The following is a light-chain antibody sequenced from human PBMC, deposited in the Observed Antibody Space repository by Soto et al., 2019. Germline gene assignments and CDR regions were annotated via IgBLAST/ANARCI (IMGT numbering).Light chain of an antibody. J-gene: IGKJ3*01. CDR2: HTS. CDR3: QQHDSSPFT. Sequence: EIVLTQSPGTLSLSPGERATLSCRASQSLTSGYLAWYQQKRGQPPRLLISHTSKRATGIPDRFSGDGSGTDFTLTITRLEPEDFAVFYCQQHDSSPFTFGPGTKVDIK. CDR1: QSLTSGY. V-gene: IGKV3-20*01.